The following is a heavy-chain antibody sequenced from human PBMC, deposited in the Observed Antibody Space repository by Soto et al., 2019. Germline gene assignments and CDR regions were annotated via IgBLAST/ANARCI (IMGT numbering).Heavy chain of an antibody. CDR3: AKALGELSPESYDH. D-gene: IGHD3-16*02. CDR2: ISYDGSNQ. Sequence: QVQLVESGGGVVQPGRSLRLSCAASGFTFSSYGMHWVRQAPGKGLEWVAIISYDGSNQYYADSVKGRFTISRDNSTNTLYLQMNSLGTEDTAVYYCAKALGELSPESYDHWGQGVLVTVSS. CDR1: GFTFSSYG. J-gene: IGHJ4*02. V-gene: IGHV3-30*18.